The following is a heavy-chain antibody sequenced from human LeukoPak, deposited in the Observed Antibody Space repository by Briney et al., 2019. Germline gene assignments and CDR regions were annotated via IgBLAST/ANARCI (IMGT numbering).Heavy chain of an antibody. CDR3: ARHPRYSGSSMYYFDY. CDR2: IYYSGST. Sequence: SETLSLTCTVSGGSISSYYWSWIRQPPGKGLEWIGYIYYSGSTNYNPSLKSRVTISVDTSKNQFSLKLSSVAAADTAVYYCARHPRYSGSSMYYFDYWGQGTLVTVSS. V-gene: IGHV4-59*08. CDR1: GGSISSYY. D-gene: IGHD1-26*01. J-gene: IGHJ4*02.